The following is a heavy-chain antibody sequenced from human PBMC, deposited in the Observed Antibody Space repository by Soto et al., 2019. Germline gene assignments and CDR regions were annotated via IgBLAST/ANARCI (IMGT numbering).Heavy chain of an antibody. CDR3: ARDRGVGAATNWFDP. CDR1: GVSISNSY. V-gene: IGHV4-4*07. CDR2: IYVSGNT. D-gene: IGHD1-26*01. J-gene: IGHJ5*02. Sequence: PSETLSLTCSVSGVSISNSYWSWIRQPAGKGLEWLGRIYVSGNTNYNPSLKGRVTLSIDTSKNQLSLKLRSVTAADTAVYYCARDRGVGAATNWFDPWGQGSLVTASS.